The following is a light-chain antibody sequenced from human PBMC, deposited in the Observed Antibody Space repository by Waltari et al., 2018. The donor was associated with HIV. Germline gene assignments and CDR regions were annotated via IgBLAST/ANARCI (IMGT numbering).Light chain of an antibody. Sequence: DIQMTQSPSSLSASVGDRVIITCQASQDISKYLSWHQQKPGKAPRLLISDASNLQTGVPSRFSGSGSGTDFTFTISSLQPEDIATYFCQQYDSLPFTFGPGTKVDIK. CDR1: QDISKY. CDR2: DAS. V-gene: IGKV1-33*01. CDR3: QQYDSLPFT. J-gene: IGKJ3*01.